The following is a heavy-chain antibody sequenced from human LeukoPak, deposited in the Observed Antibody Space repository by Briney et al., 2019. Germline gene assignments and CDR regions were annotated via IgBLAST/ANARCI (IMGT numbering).Heavy chain of an antibody. J-gene: IGHJ4*02. Sequence: GGSLRLSCTASGYSFGDYGLSWVRQAPGKGLEWVSFIRSTTHSGTTEYAASVKGRFTMSRDDSKRIAYLQMNSLITEDTAVYYCTRAPYNSENYPYCFDFWGQGTLVTVSS. CDR1: GYSFGDYG. CDR2: IRSTTHSGTT. D-gene: IGHD1-7*01. V-gene: IGHV3-49*04. CDR3: TRAPYNSENYPYCFDF.